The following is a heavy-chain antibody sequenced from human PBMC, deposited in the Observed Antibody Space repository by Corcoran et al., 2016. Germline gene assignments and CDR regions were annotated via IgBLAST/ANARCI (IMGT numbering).Heavy chain of an antibody. J-gene: IGHJ4*02. CDR3: AREDSKGATGGY. CDR2: INAGNGNT. CDR1: GYTFTSYA. D-gene: IGHD6-13*01. Sequence: QVQLVQSGAEVKKPGASVKVSCKASGYTFTSYAMHWVRQAPGQRLEWMGWINAGNGNTKYSQKFQGRVTITRDTSASTAYMELSSLRSEDTAVYYCAREDSKGATGGYWGQGTLVTVSS. V-gene: IGHV1-3*01.